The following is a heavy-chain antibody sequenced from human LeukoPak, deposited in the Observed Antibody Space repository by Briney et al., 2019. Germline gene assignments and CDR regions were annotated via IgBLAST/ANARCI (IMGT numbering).Heavy chain of an antibody. Sequence: ASVKVSCKASGYTFTSYGISWVRQAPGQGLEWMGWISAYNGNTNYAQKLQGRVTMTTDTSTSTAYMELRSLRPDDTAVYYCARGFRQYDSSGYPLSYWGQGTLVTVSS. CDR1: GYTFTSYG. CDR3: ARGFRQYDSSGYPLSY. V-gene: IGHV1-18*01. CDR2: ISAYNGNT. D-gene: IGHD3-22*01. J-gene: IGHJ4*02.